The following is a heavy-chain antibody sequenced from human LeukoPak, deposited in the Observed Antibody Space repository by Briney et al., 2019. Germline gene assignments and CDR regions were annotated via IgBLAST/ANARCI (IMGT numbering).Heavy chain of an antibody. V-gene: IGHV3-23*01. Sequence: GGSLRLSWAASGFTFSNYAMSWVRQAPGKGLEWVSAVSGRDTSTYYTDSVKGRFTISRDNSKNTLYLQMNSLSAEDTAIYYCAKWGDYDVLTGYYDSDYWGQGTLVTVSS. CDR1: GFTFSNYA. D-gene: IGHD3-9*01. J-gene: IGHJ4*02. CDR3: AKWGDYDVLTGYYDSDY. CDR2: VSGRDTST.